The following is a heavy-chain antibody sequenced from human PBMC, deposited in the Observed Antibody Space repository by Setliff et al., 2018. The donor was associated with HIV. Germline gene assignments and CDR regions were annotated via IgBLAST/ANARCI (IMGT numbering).Heavy chain of an antibody. D-gene: IGHD3-9*01. CDR1: GFTFNNAW. J-gene: IGHJ4*02. CDR2: IKTKTEGGTI. V-gene: IGHV3-15*01. CDR3: TTDSRYFDY. Sequence: RLSCVTSGFTFNNAWMSWVRQSPGKGLEWVGRIKTKTEGGTIDYAAALEDRFTISRDDSKNTLYLQINSLKNEDTALYFCTTDSRYFDYWGQGTLVTVSS.